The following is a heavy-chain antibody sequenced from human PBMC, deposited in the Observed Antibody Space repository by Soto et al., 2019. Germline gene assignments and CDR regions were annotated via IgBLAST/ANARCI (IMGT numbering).Heavy chain of an antibody. CDR3: ARESGDNWDYEAY. J-gene: IGHJ4*02. D-gene: IGHD1-7*01. V-gene: IGHV4-4*07. Sequence: SETMSLTYTVSGGSISSYHWSWIRQSAGKGLEWIGRIYTSWNTHYNPSLKSRVTVSIDTSKNQFFLTVNSVTAADSAVYYCARESGDNWDYEAYWGQGTPVTVSS. CDR1: GGSISSYH. CDR2: IYTSWNT.